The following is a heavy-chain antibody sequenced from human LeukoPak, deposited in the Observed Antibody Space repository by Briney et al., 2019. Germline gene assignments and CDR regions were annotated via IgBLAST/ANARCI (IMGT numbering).Heavy chain of an antibody. CDR2: IYYSGST. CDR3: ARDIQGDYDFWSGYYIS. Sequence: SETLSLTCTVSGGSISSSRYYWGWIRQPPGKGLEWIGSIYYSGSTYYNSSLKSRVTISVDTSKNQFSLKLSSVSAADTAVYYCARDIQGDYDFWSGYYISCGQGTLFTVSS. D-gene: IGHD3-3*01. CDR1: GGSISSSRYY. V-gene: IGHV4-39*07. J-gene: IGHJ5*02.